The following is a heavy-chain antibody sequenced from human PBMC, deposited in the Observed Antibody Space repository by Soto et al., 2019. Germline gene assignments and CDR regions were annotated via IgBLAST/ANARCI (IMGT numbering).Heavy chain of an antibody. Sequence: ASVKVSCKASGYTFTSYGISWVRQAPGQGLEWMGWISAYNANTNYAQKLQGRVTVTTDTSTSTAYMELRSLRSDDTAVYYCAHNGDYQDYFDYWGQGTLVTVSS. CDR1: GYTFTSYG. CDR3: AHNGDYQDYFDY. J-gene: IGHJ4*02. CDR2: ISAYNANT. V-gene: IGHV1-18*01. D-gene: IGHD4-17*01.